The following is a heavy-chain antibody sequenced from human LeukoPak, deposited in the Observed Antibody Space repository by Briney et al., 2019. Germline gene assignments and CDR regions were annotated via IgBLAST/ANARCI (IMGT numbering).Heavy chain of an antibody. J-gene: IGHJ4*02. D-gene: IGHD3-3*01. Sequence: GGSLRLSCAASGFTFSSYWMTWVRQAPGKGLEGVANIKEDGSEIYYVDSVKGRFTISRDNAKNSLYLQLNSLRAEDTAVYYCARSPYDFLSAYLHYFDFWGQGTLVAVSS. V-gene: IGHV3-7*01. CDR2: IKEDGSEI. CDR3: ARSPYDFLSAYLHYFDF. CDR1: GFTFSSYW.